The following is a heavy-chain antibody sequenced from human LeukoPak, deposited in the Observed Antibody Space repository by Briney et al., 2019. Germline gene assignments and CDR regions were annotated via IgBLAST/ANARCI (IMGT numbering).Heavy chain of an antibody. V-gene: IGHV3-74*01. CDR2: INSDGSST. CDR3: ARGGSYSPAQIYGMDV. D-gene: IGHD2-15*01. Sequence: GSLRLSCAASGFTFSSYWMHWVRQAPGKGLVWVSRINSDGSSTSYADSVKGRFTISRDNAKNTLYLQMNSLRAEDTAVYYCARGGSYSPAQIYGMDVGGKGTTVTVSS. J-gene: IGHJ6*04. CDR1: GFTFSSYW.